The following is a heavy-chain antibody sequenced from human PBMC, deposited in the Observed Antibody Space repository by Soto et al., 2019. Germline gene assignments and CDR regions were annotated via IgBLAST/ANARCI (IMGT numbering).Heavy chain of an antibody. CDR3: ARSGVLRFLGHTMDV. CDR1: GDSISNYY. D-gene: IGHD3-3*01. Sequence: SETLSLTCSVSGDSISNYYWSWIRQPPGKGLDWVGYIYYSGSTNYNPSLKSRVTISVDTSKNQFSLKLSSVTAADTAVYYCARSGVLRFLGHTMDVWGQGTTVTVSS. V-gene: IGHV4-59*01. CDR2: IYYSGST. J-gene: IGHJ6*02.